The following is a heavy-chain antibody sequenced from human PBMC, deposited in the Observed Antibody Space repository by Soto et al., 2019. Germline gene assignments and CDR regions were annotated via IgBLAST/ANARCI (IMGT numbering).Heavy chain of an antibody. Sequence: PGESLKISCKASGYSFSFYWIGWVRQMPGKGLEWMAIMYPDDSDIRYSPSFEAHVTISADKSTSTAFLQWSSLKASDTAMYYCATAYVYDFENSNYYRDAFDIWGQGTLETVSS. J-gene: IGHJ3*02. V-gene: IGHV5-51*01. D-gene: IGHD3-22*01. CDR1: GYSFSFYW. CDR2: MYPDDSDI. CDR3: ATAYVYDFENSNYYRDAFDI.